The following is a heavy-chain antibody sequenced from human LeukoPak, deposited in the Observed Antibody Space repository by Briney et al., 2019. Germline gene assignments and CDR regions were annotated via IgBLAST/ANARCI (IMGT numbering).Heavy chain of an antibody. CDR2: IYYSGST. CDR1: GGSISSSNYY. Sequence: KASETLSLTCFVSGGSISSSNYYWGWIRQPPGKGLEWIGSIYYSGSTYYNPSLKSRVTISVDTSKNQFSLKLSSVTAADTAVYYRARRTSGASFDYWGQGTLVTVSS. CDR3: ARRTSGASFDY. V-gene: IGHV4-39*01. J-gene: IGHJ4*02. D-gene: IGHD1-7*01.